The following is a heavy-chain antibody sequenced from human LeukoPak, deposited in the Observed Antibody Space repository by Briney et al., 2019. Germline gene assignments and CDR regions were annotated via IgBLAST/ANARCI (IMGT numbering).Heavy chain of an antibody. CDR3: AREGAYCRSTSCHIQNWFDP. CDR2: ISAYNGNT. D-gene: IGHD2-2*01. CDR1: GYTFTSYA. V-gene: IGHV1-18*01. J-gene: IGHJ5*02. Sequence: ASVKVSCKASGYTFTSYAFRWVRQAPGQGLEGMGWISAYNGNTNYAQKLQGRVTLTTDTSTSTAYMELRSLRSDDTAVYYCAREGAYCRSTSCHIQNWFDPWGQGTLVTVSS.